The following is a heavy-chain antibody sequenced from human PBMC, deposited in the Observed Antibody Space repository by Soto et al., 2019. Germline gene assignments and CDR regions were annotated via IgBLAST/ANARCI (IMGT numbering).Heavy chain of an antibody. CDR1: GYTFTKYW. Sequence: GESLKISCHTSGYTFTKYWIGWVRQMPGEGLEWMGIVYPGDSATRYSPSFLGQVIISADKSSSTAYLQWPSLKASDTAMYYCARHCVTVIDDIACTHGVDVWGQGTTVTVSS. D-gene: IGHD4-17*01. CDR3: ARHCVTVIDDIACTHGVDV. V-gene: IGHV5-51*01. CDR2: VYPGDSAT. J-gene: IGHJ6*02.